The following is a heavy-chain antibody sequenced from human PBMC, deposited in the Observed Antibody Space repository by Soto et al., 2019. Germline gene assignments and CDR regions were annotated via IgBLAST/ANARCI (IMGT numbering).Heavy chain of an antibody. CDR2: IYHSGST. J-gene: IGHJ4*02. Sequence: SETLSLTCAVSGGSISSSNWWSWVRQPPGKGLEWIGEIYHSGSTNYNPSLKSRVTISVDKSKNQFSLKLSSVTAADTAVYYCARGSYCTNGVCYDYWGQGTLVTVSS. CDR3: ARGSYCTNGVCYDY. CDR1: GGSISSSNW. V-gene: IGHV4-4*02. D-gene: IGHD2-8*01.